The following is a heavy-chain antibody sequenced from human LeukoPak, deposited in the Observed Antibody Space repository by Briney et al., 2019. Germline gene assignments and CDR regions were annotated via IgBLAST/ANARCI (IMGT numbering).Heavy chain of an antibody. CDR2: IYYSGST. D-gene: IGHD3-3*01. V-gene: IGHV4-59*01. Sequence: SETLSLTCTVSGGSISSYYWSWIRQPPGKGLEWIGYIYYSGSTNYNPSLKSRVTISVDTSKNQFSLKLSSVTAADTAMYYCASSDFWSGAAAFDYWGQGTLVTVSS. CDR3: ASSDFWSGAAAFDY. CDR1: GGSISSYY. J-gene: IGHJ4*02.